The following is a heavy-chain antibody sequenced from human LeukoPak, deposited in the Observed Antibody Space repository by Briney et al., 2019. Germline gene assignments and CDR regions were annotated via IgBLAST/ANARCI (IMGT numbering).Heavy chain of an antibody. V-gene: IGHV4-39*07. D-gene: IGHD3-10*01. CDR2: IYYSGST. CDR1: GGSISSSSSY. CDR3: ARASIYFGEFSDAFDI. Sequence: SETLSLTCTVSGGSISSSSSYWGWIRQPPGKGLEWIGTIYYSGSTYYNPSLKSRVTISVDTSKNQFSLKLSSVTAADTAVYFCARASIYFGEFSDAFDIWGQGTMVTVSS. J-gene: IGHJ3*02.